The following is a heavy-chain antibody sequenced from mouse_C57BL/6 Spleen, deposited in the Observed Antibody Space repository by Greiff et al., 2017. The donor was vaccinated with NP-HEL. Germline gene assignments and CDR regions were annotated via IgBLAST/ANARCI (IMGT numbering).Heavy chain of an antibody. CDR3: ARGSSRPYWYFDV. V-gene: IGHV1-82*01. CDR2: IYPGDGDT. Sequence: QVQLQQSGPELVKPGASVKISCKASGYAFSSSWMNWVKQRPGKGLEWIGRIYPGDGDTNYNGKFKGKATLTADKSSSTAYMQLSSLTSEDSAVYFCARGSSRPYWYFDVWGTGTTVTVSS. D-gene: IGHD1-1*01. J-gene: IGHJ1*03. CDR1: GYAFSSSW.